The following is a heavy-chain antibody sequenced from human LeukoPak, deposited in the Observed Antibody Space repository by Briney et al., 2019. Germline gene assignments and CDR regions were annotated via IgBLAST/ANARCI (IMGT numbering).Heavy chain of an antibody. D-gene: IGHD2-2*01. Sequence: GGSLRLSCAASGLTFSSYAMSWVRQAPGKGLEWVSAISGSGGSTYYADSVKGRFTISRDNSKNTLYLQMNSLRAEDTAVYYCAIGYCSSTSCGPFDYWGQGTLVTVSS. CDR2: ISGSGGST. CDR1: GLTFSSYA. V-gene: IGHV3-23*01. J-gene: IGHJ4*02. CDR3: AIGYCSSTSCGPFDY.